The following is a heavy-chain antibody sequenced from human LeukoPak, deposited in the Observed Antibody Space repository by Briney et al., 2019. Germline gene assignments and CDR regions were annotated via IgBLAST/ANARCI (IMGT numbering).Heavy chain of an antibody. V-gene: IGHV1-24*01. CDR2: FDPEDGET. D-gene: IGHD6-13*01. J-gene: IGHJ4*02. CDR3: ATDRHSSSWQKFDY. CDR1: GYTLTELS. Sequence: ASVKVSYKVSGYTLTELSMHWVRQAPGKGLEWMGGFDPEDGETIYAQKFQGRVTMTEDTSTDTAYMELSSLRSEDTAVYYCATDRHSSSWQKFDYWGQGTLVTVSS.